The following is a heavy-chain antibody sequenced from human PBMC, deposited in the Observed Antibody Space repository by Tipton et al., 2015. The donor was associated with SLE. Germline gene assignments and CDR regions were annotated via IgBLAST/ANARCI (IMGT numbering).Heavy chain of an antibody. V-gene: IGHV4-34*01. CDR1: GGSFSGYY. D-gene: IGHD3-16*01. J-gene: IGHJ4*02. CDR3: AREGSYGLDY. Sequence: TLSLTCAVYGGSFSGYYWSWIRQPPGKGLEWIGEINHGGSTNYNPSLKSRVTISVDTSKNQFSLKLSSVTAADTAVYYCAREGSYGLDYWGQGTLVTVSS. CDR2: INHGGST.